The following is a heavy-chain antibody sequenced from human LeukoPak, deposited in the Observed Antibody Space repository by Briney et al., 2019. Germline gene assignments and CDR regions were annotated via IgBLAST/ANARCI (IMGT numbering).Heavy chain of an antibody. CDR1: GFTFNTYW. D-gene: IGHD5/OR15-5a*01. CDR2: IKQDGSQK. Sequence: PGGSLRLSCAASGFTFNTYWMTWVRQAPGKGLEWVANIKQDGSQKYYVDSVKGRFTISRDNAKNSLYLQMNSLRPEDTALYYCAKDLSSWVRTGFDYWGQGTLVTVSS. CDR3: AKDLSSWVRTGFDY. J-gene: IGHJ4*02. V-gene: IGHV3-7*03.